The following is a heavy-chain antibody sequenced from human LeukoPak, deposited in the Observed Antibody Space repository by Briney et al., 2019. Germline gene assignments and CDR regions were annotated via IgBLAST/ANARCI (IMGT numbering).Heavy chain of an antibody. CDR3: ARGPGGFTGYHGELPDY. V-gene: IGHV1-2*02. CDR1: GYTFTDYY. D-gene: IGHD5-12*01. CDR2: LNPNSGGT. J-gene: IGHJ4*02. Sequence: ASVKVSCKASGYTFTDYYMHWVRQAPGQGLEWMGWLNPNSGGTNYVQKFQGRVPMTRDTSISTAYMELRGLRSDDAAVFYCARGPGGFTGYHGELPDYWGQGTLVTVSS.